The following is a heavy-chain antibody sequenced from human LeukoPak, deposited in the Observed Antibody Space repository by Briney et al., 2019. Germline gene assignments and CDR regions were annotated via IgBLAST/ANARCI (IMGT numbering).Heavy chain of an antibody. V-gene: IGHV4-38-2*02. CDR3: ARLLHAPKFIDS. J-gene: IGHJ4*02. CDR1: GSSITSTYY. Sequence: PSETLSLTCTVSGSSITSTYYWAWFRQPPGKGLEWIATVFQLQTVRTFYNPSLESRVTMLLDTSQNQFSLNLISVTAADTALYFCARLLHAPKFIDSWGQGTLVTVSS. CDR2: VFQLQTVRT. D-gene: IGHD2-8*01.